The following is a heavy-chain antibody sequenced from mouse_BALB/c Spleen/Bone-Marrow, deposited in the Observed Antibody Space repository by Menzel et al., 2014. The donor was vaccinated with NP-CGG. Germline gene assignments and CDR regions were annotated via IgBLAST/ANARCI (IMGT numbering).Heavy chain of an antibody. Sequence: VKLVESGAELVRPGTSVKISCKASGYTFTNYWLGWVKQRPGHGLEWIGDIYPGGGYTNYNEKFKGKATLTADTSSSTAYMQLSSLTSEDSAGYFCAREVRRYFDVWGAGTTVTVSS. CDR1: GYTFTNYW. V-gene: IGHV1-63*02. D-gene: IGHD2-14*01. CDR3: AREVRRYFDV. CDR2: IYPGGGYT. J-gene: IGHJ1*01.